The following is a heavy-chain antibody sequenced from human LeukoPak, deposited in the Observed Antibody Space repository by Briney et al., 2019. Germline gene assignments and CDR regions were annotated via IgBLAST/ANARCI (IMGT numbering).Heavy chain of an antibody. CDR2: ISYDGSNK. J-gene: IGHJ4*02. CDR3: ARRGESASYGDYRFDY. V-gene: IGHV3-30-3*01. Sequence: GGSLRLSCAASGFTFSSYAMHWVRQAPGKGLEWVAVISYDGSNKYYADSVKGRFTISRDNSKNTLFLQMNSLRAEDTAVYYCARRGESASYGDYRFDYWGQGTLVTVSS. CDR1: GFTFSSYA. D-gene: IGHD4-17*01.